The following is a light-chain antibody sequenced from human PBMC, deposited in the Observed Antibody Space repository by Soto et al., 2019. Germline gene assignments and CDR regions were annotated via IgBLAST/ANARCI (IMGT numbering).Light chain of an antibody. V-gene: IGKV3D-20*02. Sequence: EIRLTQAPGTLSLSAGDRATLSCRASQSFSGSYLAWYQQKNGQAPRLPIYGASSRATGIPDRFSGSGYGTDFNLTISSLETEDFAVYYCQQRSNWPITFGQGTRLEIK. CDR1: QSFSGSY. CDR3: QQRSNWPIT. J-gene: IGKJ5*01. CDR2: GAS.